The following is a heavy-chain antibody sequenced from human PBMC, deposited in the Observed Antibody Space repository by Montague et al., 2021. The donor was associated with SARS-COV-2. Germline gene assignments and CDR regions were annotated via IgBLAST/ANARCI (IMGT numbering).Heavy chain of an antibody. CDR2: IRQDGSDK. J-gene: IGHJ5*02. D-gene: IGHD4-17*01. CDR3: TRDRDYGDYLNWFNP. Sequence: SLRLSCAASGFNIVSYWMSWVRQAPGKGLEWEANIRQDGSDKYYXXSLRGRFTISRDNAKNLLYLQMNSLRAADTGVYYCTRDRDYGDYLNWFNPWGQGTLVTVSS. CDR1: GFNIVSYW. V-gene: IGHV3-7*01.